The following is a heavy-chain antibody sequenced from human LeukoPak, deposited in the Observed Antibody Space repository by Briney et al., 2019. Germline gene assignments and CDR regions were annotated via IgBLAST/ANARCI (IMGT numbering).Heavy chain of an antibody. D-gene: IGHD3-10*01. CDR1: GFTFSSYW. CDR3: ASTWFGELLPRG. Sequence: GSLRLSCAASGFTFSSYWMSWARQAPGKGLEWIGEINHSGSTNYNPSLKSRVTISVDTSKNQFSLKLSSVTAADTAVYYCASTWFGELLPRGWGQGTLVTVSS. J-gene: IGHJ4*02. CDR2: INHSGST. V-gene: IGHV4-34*08.